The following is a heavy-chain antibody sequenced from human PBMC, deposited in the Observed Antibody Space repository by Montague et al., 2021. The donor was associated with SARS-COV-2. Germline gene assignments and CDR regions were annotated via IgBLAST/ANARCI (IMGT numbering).Heavy chain of an antibody. Sequence: SETLSLTCTVSGGSISSHYWTWIRQPPGKGLEWIGNIYYSGNTYYNPSLKSRVTIAIATSKNMFSLKLNSVTAADTSVYYCARLRVVLFVDSTGGWIDPWGHGTLVTVSS. V-gene: IGHV4-59*04. CDR3: ARLRVVLFVDSTGGWIDP. CDR2: IYYSGNT. D-gene: IGHD3-10*02. CDR1: GGSISSHY. J-gene: IGHJ5*02.